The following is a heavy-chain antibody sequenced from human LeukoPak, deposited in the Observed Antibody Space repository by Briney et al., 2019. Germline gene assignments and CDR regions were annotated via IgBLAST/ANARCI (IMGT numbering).Heavy chain of an antibody. CDR3: ATDVRGLVPYYFDF. CDR2: IYYSGST. J-gene: IGHJ4*02. Sequence: SETLSLTCAVSGGSISSHYWNWIRQPPGKGLEWIGYIYYSGSTNYNPSLKSRVTISIDTSKNQLSLQLSSVTAADTAVYYCATDVRGLVPYYFDFWGQGTLVTVSS. V-gene: IGHV4-59*11. D-gene: IGHD3-10*02. CDR1: GGSISSHY.